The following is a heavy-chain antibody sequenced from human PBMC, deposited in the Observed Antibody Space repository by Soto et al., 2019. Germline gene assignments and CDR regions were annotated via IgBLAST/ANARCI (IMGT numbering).Heavy chain of an antibody. CDR2: IIPIFGTA. CDR3: ARAGYSSGVLGGSFDP. Sequence: QVQLVQSGDEVKKPGSSVKVSCKASGGTFSSYAISWVRQAPGQGLAWMGGIIPIFGTANYAQKFQGRVTITADESTSTGYRELSSLRSEDTAVYYCARAGYSSGVLGGSFDPWGQGTLVTVSS. CDR1: GGTFSSYA. J-gene: IGHJ5*02. V-gene: IGHV1-69*01. D-gene: IGHD6-19*01.